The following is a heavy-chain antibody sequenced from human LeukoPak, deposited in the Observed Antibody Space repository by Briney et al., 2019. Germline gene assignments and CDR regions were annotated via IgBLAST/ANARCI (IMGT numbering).Heavy chain of an antibody. CDR3: ARRDGSGKFDY. D-gene: IGHD3-10*01. Sequence: GESLKISCKGSGYSFTGYWITWVRQMPGKGLEWMGRIDPSDSYTNYSPSFQGHVTISADKSVTTAYLQWSSLKASDTAMYYCARRDGSGKFDYWGQGTLVTVSS. V-gene: IGHV5-10-1*01. CDR2: IDPSDSYT. CDR1: GYSFTGYW. J-gene: IGHJ4*02.